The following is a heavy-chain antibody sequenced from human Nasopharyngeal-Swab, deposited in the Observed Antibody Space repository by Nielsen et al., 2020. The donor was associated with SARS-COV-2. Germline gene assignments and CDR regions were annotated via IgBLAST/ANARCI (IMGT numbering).Heavy chain of an antibody. CDR1: GFTFTASA. V-gene: IGHV1-58*01. D-gene: IGHD2-21*01. CDR3: ASMITDTATRIS. CDR2: IVVGTGNT. J-gene: IGHJ4*02. Sequence: SVKVSCKASGFTFTASAVQWVRQARGQRLEWTGWIVVGTGNTKSAQNFQERVTLTRDMSTTTAYLELSSLRSEDTAVYYCASMITDTATRISWGQGTLVTVSS.